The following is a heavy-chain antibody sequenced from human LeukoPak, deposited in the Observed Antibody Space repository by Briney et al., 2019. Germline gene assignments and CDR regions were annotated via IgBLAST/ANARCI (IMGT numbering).Heavy chain of an antibody. V-gene: IGHV3-9*01. Sequence: GGSLRLSCAASGFTFDDYAMHWVRQAPGKGLEWVSGIRWDGGSIGYADSLKGRFTISRDNAKNSLYLQLNSLRAEDTALCYCAKDPLVTLSGSYSGYYFEHWAQGPRVSVSS. J-gene: IGHJ4*02. CDR1: GFTFDDYA. CDR2: IRWDGGSI. CDR3: AKDPLVTLSGSYSGYYFEH. D-gene: IGHD1-26*01.